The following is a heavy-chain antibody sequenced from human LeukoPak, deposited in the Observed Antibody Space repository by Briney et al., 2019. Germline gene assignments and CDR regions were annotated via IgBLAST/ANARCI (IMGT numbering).Heavy chain of an antibody. V-gene: IGHV1-69*13. CDR1: GGTFSSYA. D-gene: IGHD3-3*01. Sequence: SVKVSCKASGGTFSSYAISWVRQAPGQGLEWMGGIIPIFGTANYAQKFQGRVTITADESTSTAYMELSSLRSEDTAVYYCARGYYDFWSGYPAGMDVWGQGTTVTVSS. CDR2: IIPIFGTA. CDR3: ARGYYDFWSGYPAGMDV. J-gene: IGHJ6*02.